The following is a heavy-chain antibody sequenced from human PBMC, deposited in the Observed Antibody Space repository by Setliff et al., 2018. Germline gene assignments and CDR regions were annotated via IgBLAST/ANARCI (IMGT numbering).Heavy chain of an antibody. CDR3: ARMSTSGPHYDY. CDR2: IHAGSSNT. D-gene: IGHD2-8*02. CDR1: GYSFSSNA. V-gene: IGHV1-3*01. J-gene: IGHJ4*02. Sequence: GASVKVSCKASGYSFSSNAFHWVRQAPGQTLEWMGWIHAGSSNTLYSQRFQDRITISRDTSATTVHMELSSLRSDDTAVYYCARMSTSGPHYDYWGQGILVTVSS.